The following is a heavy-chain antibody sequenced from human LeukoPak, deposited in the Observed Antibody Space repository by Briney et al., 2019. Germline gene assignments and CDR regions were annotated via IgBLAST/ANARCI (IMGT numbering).Heavy chain of an antibody. CDR1: GYSISSGYY. J-gene: IGHJ4*02. CDR3: ARSTYYYDSSGYYYFGY. Sequence: SETLSLTCTVSGYSISSGYYWGWIRQPPGKGLEWIGSIYHSGSTYYSPSLKSRVTISVDTSKNQFSLKLSSVTAADTAVYYCARSTYYYDSSGYYYFGYWGQGTLVTVSS. D-gene: IGHD3-22*01. V-gene: IGHV4-38-2*02. CDR2: IYHSGST.